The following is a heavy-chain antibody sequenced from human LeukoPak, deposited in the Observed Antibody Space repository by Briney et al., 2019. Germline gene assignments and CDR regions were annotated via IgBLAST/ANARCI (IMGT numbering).Heavy chain of an antibody. D-gene: IGHD3-3*01. J-gene: IGHJ5*02. Sequence: SETLSLTCTVSGGSISSGGYYWSWIRQHPGKGLEWIGYIYYSGSTYYNPSLKSRVTISVDTSKNQFSLKLSSVTAADTAVYYCARATYYDFWSGYGIWFDPWGQGTLVTVSS. CDR1: GGSISSGGYY. CDR3: ARATYYDFWSGYGIWFDP. V-gene: IGHV4-31*03. CDR2: IYYSGST.